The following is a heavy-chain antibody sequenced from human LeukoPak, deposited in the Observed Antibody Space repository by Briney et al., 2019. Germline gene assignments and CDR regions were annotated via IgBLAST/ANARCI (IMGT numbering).Heavy chain of an antibody. CDR3: ARETGSAVGSTDFDY. CDR1: GFTFSSYA. V-gene: IGHV3-30-3*01. Sequence: GGSLRLSCAASGFTFSSYAMHWVRQAPGKGLEWVAVISYDGSNKYYADSVKGRFTISRDNSKNTLYLQMNSLRAEDTAVYYCARETGSAVGSTDFDYWGQGTLVTVSS. CDR2: ISYDGSNK. J-gene: IGHJ4*02. D-gene: IGHD4-17*01.